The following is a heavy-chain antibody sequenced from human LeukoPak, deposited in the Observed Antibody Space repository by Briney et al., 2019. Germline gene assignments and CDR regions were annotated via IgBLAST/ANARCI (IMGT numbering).Heavy chain of an antibody. V-gene: IGHV3-30*18. Sequence: PGGSLRLSCAASGFTFNRYAMHWVRQAPGKGLEGVAVISNDGTKEYSADSVKGRFTISRDNSKNTLYLTMDSLRAEDTAVYYCAKGEGGSSSWYDFYDYGMDVWGKGTTVTVSS. CDR3: AKGEGGSSSWYDFYDYGMDV. CDR2: ISNDGTKE. D-gene: IGHD6-13*01. CDR1: GFTFNRYA. J-gene: IGHJ6*04.